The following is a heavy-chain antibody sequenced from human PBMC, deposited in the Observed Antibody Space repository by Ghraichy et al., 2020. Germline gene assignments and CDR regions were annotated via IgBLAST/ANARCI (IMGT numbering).Heavy chain of an antibody. CDR2: ISGSGGST. CDR1: GFTFSSYA. J-gene: IGHJ4*02. Sequence: LSLTCAASGFTFSSYAMSWVRQAPGKGLEWVSAISGSGGSTYYADSVKGRFTISRDNSKNTLYLQMNSLRAEDTAVYYCAKDLIAAAGTANWGQGTLVTVSS. CDR3: AKDLIAAAGTAN. V-gene: IGHV3-23*01. D-gene: IGHD6-13*01.